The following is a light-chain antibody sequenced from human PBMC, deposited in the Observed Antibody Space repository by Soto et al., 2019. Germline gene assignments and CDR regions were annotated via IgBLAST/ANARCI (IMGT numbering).Light chain of an antibody. Sequence: EIVMTQSPATLSVSPGERATLSCKASQSVNSNVAWYQQEPGQAPRLLIYGASTRATGIPARFSGTGSGTDFTLTISRLEPEDFAVYYCQQYGSSPWTFGQGTKVDIK. J-gene: IGKJ1*01. V-gene: IGKV3-20*01. CDR1: QSVNSN. CDR3: QQYGSSPWT. CDR2: GAS.